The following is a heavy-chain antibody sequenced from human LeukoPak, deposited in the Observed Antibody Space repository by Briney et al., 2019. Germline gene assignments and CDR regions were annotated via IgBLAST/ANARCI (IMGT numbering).Heavy chain of an antibody. Sequence: PGGSLRLSCAASGFTFSSHWMHWVRQAPGKGLVWASRIDSDASITSYADSVKGRSTISRDNARNTLYLQMNSLSAEDTAVYYCARDIGTSGWDDALDLWGQGTMVTVSS. CDR3: ARDIGTSGWDDALDL. V-gene: IGHV3-74*01. CDR2: IDSDASIT. D-gene: IGHD6-19*01. J-gene: IGHJ3*01. CDR1: GFTFSSHW.